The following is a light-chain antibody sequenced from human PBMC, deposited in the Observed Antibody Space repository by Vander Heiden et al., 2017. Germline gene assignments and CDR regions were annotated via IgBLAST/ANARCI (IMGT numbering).Light chain of an antibody. CDR1: QTVSSY. J-gene: IGKJ4*01. CDR3: QQRSNWPLT. V-gene: IGKV3-11*01. Sequence: EIVLTQSRATLYLSPGERATLSCRACQTVSSYLAWYQQKPGQAPRLLIYDASTRATGIPARFSGSGSGTDFTLTISSLEPEDFAVYYCQQRSNWPLTFGGGTKVEIK. CDR2: DAS.